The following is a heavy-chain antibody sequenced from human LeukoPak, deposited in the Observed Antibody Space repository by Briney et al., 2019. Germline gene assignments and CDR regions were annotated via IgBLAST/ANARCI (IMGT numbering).Heavy chain of an antibody. CDR3: ARVETPQIGY. CDR2: ISGSGGNT. Sequence: GGSLRLSCAASGFTFSNYAMSWVRQAPGKGLEWVSAISGSGGNTYYADSVKGRFTISRDNSKNTVSLQMNSLRAEDTAVYYCARVETPQIGYWGQGTLVTVSS. D-gene: IGHD1-1*01. J-gene: IGHJ4*02. CDR1: GFTFSNYA. V-gene: IGHV3-23*01.